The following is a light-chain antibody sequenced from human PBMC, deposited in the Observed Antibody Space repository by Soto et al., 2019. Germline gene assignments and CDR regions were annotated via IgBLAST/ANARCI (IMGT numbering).Light chain of an antibody. J-gene: IGLJ1*01. V-gene: IGLV2-14*01. CDR1: SGDIGRYNR. CDR2: EVT. CDR3: SSYTNITTRACV. Sequence: QSALTQPASVSGSPGQSITISCTGTSGDIGRYNRVSWYQQHPGKAPKLIIYEVTDRPSGVSNRFSGSKSGNTASLTISGLQAEDEAEYYCSSYTNITTRACVFGTGTKLTVL.